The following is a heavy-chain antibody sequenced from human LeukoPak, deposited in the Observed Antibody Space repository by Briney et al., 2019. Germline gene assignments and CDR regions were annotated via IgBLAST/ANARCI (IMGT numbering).Heavy chain of an antibody. D-gene: IGHD3-10*01. V-gene: IGHV4-31*03. CDR3: AREWEITMVRGVILNYGMDV. CDR1: GGSISSGGYY. CDR2: IYYSGST. J-gene: IGHJ6*02. Sequence: PSETLSLACTVSGGSISSGGYYWSWIRQHPGKGLEWIGYIYYSGSTYYNPSLKSRVTISVDTSKNQFSLKLSSVTAADTAVYYCAREWEITMVRGVILNYGMDVWGQGTTVTVSS.